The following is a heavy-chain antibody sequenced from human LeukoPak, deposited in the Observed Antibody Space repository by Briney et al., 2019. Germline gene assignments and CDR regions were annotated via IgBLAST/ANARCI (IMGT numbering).Heavy chain of an antibody. D-gene: IGHD6-19*01. Sequence: GGSLRLSCEASGFTFSAYAMTWVRQAPGQGLEWVSSIGSDNKPHYSESVKGRFAISRDNPKSMLFLQLNSLRAEDTAVYYCAKAVAATGHYYFGMDVWGQGTTVTVSS. CDR3: AKAVAATGHYYFGMDV. CDR1: GFTFSAYA. CDR2: IGSDNKP. J-gene: IGHJ6*02. V-gene: IGHV3-23*05.